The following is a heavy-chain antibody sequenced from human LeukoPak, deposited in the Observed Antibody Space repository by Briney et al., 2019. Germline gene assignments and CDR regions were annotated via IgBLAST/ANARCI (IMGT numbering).Heavy chain of an antibody. D-gene: IGHD2-15*01. CDR3: ARHNPSYKYCSGGSCLMDV. J-gene: IGHJ6*03. V-gene: IGHV5-51*01. CDR1: EYSFTSYW. CDR2: IYPGDSDT. Sequence: GESLKISCKGSEYSFTSYWIGWVRQMPGKGLEWMGIIYPGDSDTRYSPSFQGQVTISADKSISTASLQWSSLKASDTAMYYCARHNPSYKYCSGGSCLMDVWGKGTTVTVSS.